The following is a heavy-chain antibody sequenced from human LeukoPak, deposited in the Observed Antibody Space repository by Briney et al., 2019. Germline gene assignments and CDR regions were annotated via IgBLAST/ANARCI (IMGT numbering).Heavy chain of an antibody. CDR1: GFTFDDYG. V-gene: IGHV3-20*04. Sequence: GGSLRLSCAASGFTFDDYGMSWVRQAPGKGLEWVSGINWNGGSTGYADSVKGRFTISRDNAKNSLYLQMNSLRAEDTALYYCARGGIQVSGIDEFDYWGQGTLVTVSS. J-gene: IGHJ4*02. CDR3: ARGGIQVSGIDEFDY. D-gene: IGHD6-19*01. CDR2: INWNGGST.